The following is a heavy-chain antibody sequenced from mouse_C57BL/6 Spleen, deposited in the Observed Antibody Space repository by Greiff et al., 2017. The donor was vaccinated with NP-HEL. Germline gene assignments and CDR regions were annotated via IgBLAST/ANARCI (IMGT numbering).Heavy chain of an antibody. CDR2: IDPSDSYT. Sequence: QVHVKQPGAELVMPGASVKLSCKASGYTFTSYWMHWVKQRPGQGLEWIGEIDPSDSYTNYNQKFKGKSTLTVDKSSSTAYMQLSSLTSEDSAVYYCARSIYYYGSSHYFDYWGQGTTLTVSS. D-gene: IGHD1-1*01. J-gene: IGHJ2*01. V-gene: IGHV1-69*01. CDR3: ARSIYYYGSSHYFDY. CDR1: GYTFTSYW.